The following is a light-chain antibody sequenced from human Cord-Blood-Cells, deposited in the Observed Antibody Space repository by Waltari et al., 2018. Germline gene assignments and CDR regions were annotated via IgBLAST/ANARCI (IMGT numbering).Light chain of an antibody. V-gene: IGKV1D-12*01. CDR2: AAS. J-gene: IGKJ4*01. CDR3: QQANSFPLT. CDR1: QGISSW. Sequence: IQLTPSPPSLSASLAARASLTCRASQGISSWLAWYQQKPGKAPKLLIYAASSLQSGVPSRFSGSGSGTDFTLTISSLQPEDFATYYCQQANSFPLTFGGGTKVEIK.